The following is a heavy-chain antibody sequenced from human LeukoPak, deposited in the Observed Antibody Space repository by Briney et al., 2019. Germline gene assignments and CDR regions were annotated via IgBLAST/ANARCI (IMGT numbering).Heavy chain of an antibody. CDR1: GGSISSSNW. CDR2: IYYSGST. V-gene: IGHV4-4*02. D-gene: IGHD6-6*01. CDR3: ARLRGSSSPFDY. Sequence: PSETLSLTCAVSGGSISSSNWWSWVRQPPGKGLEWIGYIYYSGSTNYNPSLKSRVTISVDTSKNQFSLKLSSVTAADTAVYYCARLRGSSSPFDYWGQGTLVTVSS. J-gene: IGHJ4*02.